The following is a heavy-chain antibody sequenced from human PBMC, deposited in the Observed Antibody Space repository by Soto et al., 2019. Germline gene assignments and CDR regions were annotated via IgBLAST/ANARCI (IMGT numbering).Heavy chain of an antibody. D-gene: IGHD4-4*01. J-gene: IGHJ6*02. CDR3: ARLTGMTTDFNSYYGMDV. V-gene: IGHV4-39*01. Sequence: SETRSLTWTVAGGSMSSSSYDWGWIRQTPGKGREWIGRIDDSGSTYNNPCLKRRGTASGDPAKNQFSRKGRHVTAPATAVEYCARLTGMTTDFNSYYGMDVWGQGTTVTVSS. CDR2: IDDSGST. CDR1: GGSMSSSSYD.